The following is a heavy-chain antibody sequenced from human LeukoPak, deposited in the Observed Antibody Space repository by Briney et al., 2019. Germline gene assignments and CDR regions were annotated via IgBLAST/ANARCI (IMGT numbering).Heavy chain of an antibody. J-gene: IGHJ3*02. CDR2: ISTSVSTI. D-gene: IGHD4-17*01. V-gene: IGHV3-48*03. CDR1: GFAFSSYE. Sequence: PGGSLRLSGAASGFAFSSYEMNWVRQAPGKGLEWVSYISTSVSTIYYGDSVKGRFTFSRDNAKNSLFLQMNILRAEDTAVYYCARGSDYGVGAFDIWGQGTMVTVSS. CDR3: ARGSDYGVGAFDI.